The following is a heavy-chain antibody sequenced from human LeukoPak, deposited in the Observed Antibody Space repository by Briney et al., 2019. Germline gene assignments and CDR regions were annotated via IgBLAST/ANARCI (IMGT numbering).Heavy chain of an antibody. Sequence: PSETLSLTCAVYGGSFSGYYWSWIRQPPGKGLEWIGEINHSGSTKYNPSLKSRVTISVDTSKNQFSLKLSSVTAADTAVYYCARGHYYGSGSYYRLDYWGQGTLVTVSS. CDR2: INHSGST. CDR3: ARGHYYGSGSYYRLDY. CDR1: GGSFSGYY. J-gene: IGHJ4*02. D-gene: IGHD3-10*01. V-gene: IGHV4-34*01.